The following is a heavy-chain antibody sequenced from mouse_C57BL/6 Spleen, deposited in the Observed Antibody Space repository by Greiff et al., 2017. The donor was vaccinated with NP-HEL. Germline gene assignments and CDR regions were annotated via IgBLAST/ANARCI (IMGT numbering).Heavy chain of an antibody. Sequence: QVHVKQSGAELVKPGASVKLSCKASGYTFTEYTIHWVKQRSGQGLEWIGWFYPGSGSIKYNEKFKDKATLTADKSSSTVYMELSRLTSEDSAVYFCARHEDDYGSSYEYFDVWGTGTTVTVSS. CDR2: FYPGSGSI. CDR3: ARHEDDYGSSYEYFDV. J-gene: IGHJ1*03. CDR1: GYTFTEYT. V-gene: IGHV1-62-2*01. D-gene: IGHD1-1*01.